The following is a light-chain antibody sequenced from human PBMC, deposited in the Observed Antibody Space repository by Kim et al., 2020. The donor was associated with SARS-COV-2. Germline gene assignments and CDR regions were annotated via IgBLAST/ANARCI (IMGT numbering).Light chain of an antibody. CDR1: SSDVGGYNY. J-gene: IGLJ1*01. V-gene: IGLV2-11*01. CDR3: CSYAGSPPYV. Sequence: QSALTQPHSVSGSPGQSVTISCTGTSSDVGGYNYVSWYQQHPGKAPKLMIYDVTERPSGVPDRFSASKSGNMASLTISGLQAEDEADYYCCSYAGSPPYVFGTGTKVTVL. CDR2: DVT.